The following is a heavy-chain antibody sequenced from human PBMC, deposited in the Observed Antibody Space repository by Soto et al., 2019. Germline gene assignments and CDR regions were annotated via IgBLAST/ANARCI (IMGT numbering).Heavy chain of an antibody. V-gene: IGHV3-33*02. CDR3: ARWIGAAKYHY. CDR1: GFTLSTYG. D-gene: IGHD2-15*01. J-gene: IGHJ4*02. Sequence: QVQLVESGGGVVQPGTSLRLSCAASGFTLSTYGMHWVRQAPGKGLEWVAAIHHDGSHTYYADTAKGRFTVSKDNSRNTLFLHKVSLRDGDKAVYFCARWIGAAKYHYWGQ. CDR2: IHHDGSHT.